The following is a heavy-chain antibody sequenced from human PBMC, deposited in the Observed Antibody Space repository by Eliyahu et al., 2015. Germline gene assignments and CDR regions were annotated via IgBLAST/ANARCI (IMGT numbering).Heavy chain of an antibody. V-gene: IGHV4-39*01. CDR2: IYYSGST. CDR1: GGSXSSSSYY. CDR3: ARRHHGYYYDSSEFDY. D-gene: IGHD3-22*01. J-gene: IGHJ4*02. Sequence: QLQLQESGPGLVKPSETLSLTCTVSGGSXSSSSYYWGWIRQPPGKGLEWIGSIYYSGSTYYNPSLKSRVTISVDTSKNQFSLKLSSVTAADTAVYYCARRHHGYYYDSSEFDYWGQGTLVTVSS.